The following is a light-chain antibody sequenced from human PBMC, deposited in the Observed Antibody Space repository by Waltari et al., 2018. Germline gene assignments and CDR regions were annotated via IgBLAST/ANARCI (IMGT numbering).Light chain of an antibody. CDR3: QQRTNWPRT. V-gene: IGKV3-11*01. J-gene: IGKJ2*02. CDR2: DAS. Sequence: EIVLTQSPATLYLSQGEGATLSCRASQTISTYLAWYQQKAGQAPRLLIYDASKGTTGIPARFSVSGSVTDCTLTISSLEPEDFALYYCQQRTNWPRTFGQGTKLEIK. CDR1: QTISTY.